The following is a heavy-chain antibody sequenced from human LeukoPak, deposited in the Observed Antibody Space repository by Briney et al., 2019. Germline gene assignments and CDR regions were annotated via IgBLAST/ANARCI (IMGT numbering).Heavy chain of an antibody. CDR1: GFTFSSYA. J-gene: IGHJ4*02. Sequence: PGGSLRLSCAASGFTFSSYAMSWVRQAPGKGLEWVSAISGSGGNTYYADSVKGRFTISRDNPKNTLYLRMNSLRAEDTAIYYCAKELAATGSYYFDYWAREPWSPSPQ. V-gene: IGHV3-23*01. D-gene: IGHD6-13*01. CDR3: AKELAATGSYYFDY. CDR2: ISGSGGNT.